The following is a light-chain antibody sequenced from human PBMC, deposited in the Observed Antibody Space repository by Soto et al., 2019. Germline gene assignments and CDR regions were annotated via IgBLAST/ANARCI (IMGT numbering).Light chain of an antibody. CDR3: QQSYSTLIT. CDR2: KAS. Sequence: DIQMTQSPSTLSASIGDRVTITCRASQSINTWLAWYQQKPGKAPKLLIYKASTLESGVPSRFSGSGSGTEFTLTIGCLQLDDFATYYCQQSYSTLITFGQGTRLEIK. J-gene: IGKJ5*01. CDR1: QSINTW. V-gene: IGKV1-5*03.